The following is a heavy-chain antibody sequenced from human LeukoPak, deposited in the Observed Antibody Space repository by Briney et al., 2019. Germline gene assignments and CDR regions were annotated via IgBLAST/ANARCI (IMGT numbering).Heavy chain of an antibody. V-gene: IGHV4-30-4*01. D-gene: IGHD1-26*01. Sequence: PSETLSLTCTVSGGSISSGDYYWSWIRQPPGKGLEWIGYIYYSGSTYYNPSLKSRVTISIDTSKNQFSLKLSSVTAADTAVYYCATYSGTSRRPAGTFDIWGQGTMVTVSS. CDR2: IYYSGST. J-gene: IGHJ3*02. CDR3: ATYSGTSRRPAGTFDI. CDR1: GGSISSGDYY.